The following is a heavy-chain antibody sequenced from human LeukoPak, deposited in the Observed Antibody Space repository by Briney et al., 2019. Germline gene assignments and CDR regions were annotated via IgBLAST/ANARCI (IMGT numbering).Heavy chain of an antibody. D-gene: IGHD3-22*01. V-gene: IGHV4-59*11. CDR1: GGSISSHY. CDR2: IYYSGST. J-gene: IGHJ5*02. CDR3: ASLEYYYDSSGYYSNWFDP. Sequence: SETLSLTCTVSGGSISSHYWSWIRQPPGKGLEWIGYIYYSGSTNYSPSLKSRVTISVDTSKNQFSLKLSSVTAADTAVYYCASLEYYYDSSGYYSNWFDPWGQGTLVTVSS.